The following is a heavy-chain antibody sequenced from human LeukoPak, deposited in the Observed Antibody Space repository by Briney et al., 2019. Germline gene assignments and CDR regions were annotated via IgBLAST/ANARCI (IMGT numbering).Heavy chain of an antibody. CDR1: GGTFSSYA. D-gene: IGHD1-26*01. V-gene: IGHV1-69*13. J-gene: IGHJ3*02. Sequence: SVKVSCKASGGTFSSYAISWVRQAPGQGLEWMGGIIPIFGTANYAQKFQGRVTITADESTSTAYMELSSLRSEDTAVYYCASTNLGIVGATRAFDIWGQGTMVTVSS. CDR2: IIPIFGTA. CDR3: ASTNLGIVGATRAFDI.